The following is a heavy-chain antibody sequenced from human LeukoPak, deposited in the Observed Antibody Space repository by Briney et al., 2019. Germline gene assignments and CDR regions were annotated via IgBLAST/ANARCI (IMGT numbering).Heavy chain of an antibody. Sequence: SETLSLTCTVSGGSISTYYWSWIRQPPGKGLEYIGYIYYSGSTNYNPSLKSRVTISLDTSKNHFSLKLSSVTAADTAVYYCAREEVPHGFDIWGQGTMVTVSS. CDR2: IYYSGST. V-gene: IGHV4-59*01. J-gene: IGHJ3*02. CDR1: GGSISTYY. CDR3: AREEVPHGFDI.